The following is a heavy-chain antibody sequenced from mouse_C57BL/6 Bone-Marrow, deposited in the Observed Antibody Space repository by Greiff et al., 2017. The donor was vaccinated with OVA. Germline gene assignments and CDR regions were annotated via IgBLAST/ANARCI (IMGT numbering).Heavy chain of an antibody. D-gene: IGHD1-1*01. CDR2: ISSGSSTI. CDR3: ARRDYGSSYVGFAY. Sequence: DVHLVESGGGLVKPGGSLKLSCAASGFTFSDYGMHWVRQAPEKGLEWVAYISSGSSTIYYADTVKGRFTISRDNAKNTLFLQMTSLRSEDTAMYYCARRDYGSSYVGFAYWGQGTLVTVSA. CDR1: GFTFSDYG. V-gene: IGHV5-17*01. J-gene: IGHJ3*01.